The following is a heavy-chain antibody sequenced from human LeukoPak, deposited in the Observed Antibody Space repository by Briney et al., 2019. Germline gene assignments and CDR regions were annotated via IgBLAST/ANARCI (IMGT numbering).Heavy chain of an antibody. CDR1: GFTFSSYW. D-gene: IGHD1-26*01. J-gene: IGHJ4*02. Sequence: PGGSLRLSCAASGFTFSSYWMSWVRQAPGKGLEWVANIKQDGSEKYYVDSVKGRFTISRDNAKNSLYLQMNSLRAEDTAVYYCAKDGIVGATLLYYFDYWGQGTLVTVSS. V-gene: IGHV3-7*03. CDR2: IKQDGSEK. CDR3: AKDGIVGATLLYYFDY.